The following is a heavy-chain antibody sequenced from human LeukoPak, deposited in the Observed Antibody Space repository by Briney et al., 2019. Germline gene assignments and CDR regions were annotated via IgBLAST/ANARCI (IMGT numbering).Heavy chain of an antibody. CDR2: ISWNSGSI. CDR3: AKDITYDSSGRNHPLAFDI. D-gene: IGHD3-22*01. J-gene: IGHJ3*02. V-gene: IGHV3-9*01. CDR1: GFTFDDYA. Sequence: GGSLRLSCAASGFTFDDYAMHWVRQAPGKGLEWVSGISWNSGSIGYADSVKGRFTISRDNAKNSLYLQMNSLRAEDTALYYCAKDITYDSSGRNHPLAFDIWGQGTMVTVSS.